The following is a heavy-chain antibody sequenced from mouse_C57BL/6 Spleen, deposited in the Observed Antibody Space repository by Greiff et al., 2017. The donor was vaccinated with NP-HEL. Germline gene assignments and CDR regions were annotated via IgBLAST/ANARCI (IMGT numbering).Heavy chain of an antibody. Sequence: QVQLQQPGAELVMPGASVKLSCKASGYTFTSYWMHWVKQRPGQGLEWIGEIDPSDSYTNYNQKLKGKSTLTVDKSSSTAYMQLSSLTSEDSAVYYCARSWDYEGYWGQGTTLTVAA. CDR1: GYTFTSYW. D-gene: IGHD2-4*01. J-gene: IGHJ2*01. CDR3: ARSWDYEGY. V-gene: IGHV1-69*01. CDR2: IDPSDSYT.